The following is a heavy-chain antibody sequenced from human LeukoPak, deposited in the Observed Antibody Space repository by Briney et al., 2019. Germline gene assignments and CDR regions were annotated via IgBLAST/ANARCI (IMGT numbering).Heavy chain of an antibody. CDR2: IYYSGST. J-gene: IGHJ4*02. CDR3: ARALLNLVAGPHYFDY. D-gene: IGHD6-19*01. Sequence: SETLSLTCTVSGGSISSYYWSWIRQPPGKGLEWIGNIYYSGSTNYNPSLKSRVTISVDTSKNQFSLKLSSVTAADTAVYYCARALLNLVAGPHYFDYWGQGTLVTVSS. CDR1: GGSISSYY. V-gene: IGHV4-59*12.